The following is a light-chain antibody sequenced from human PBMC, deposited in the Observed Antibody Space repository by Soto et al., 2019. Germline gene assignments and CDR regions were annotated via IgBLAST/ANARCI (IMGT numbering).Light chain of an antibody. CDR2: GAS. CDR3: QQYDSSFS. Sequence: IVLTQSPATLSLSPGERATLSCTASQHVTTTYIAWYQQKFGQAPRLLIYGASNRATSTPDRFTGGGFGTHFPLTISRVQPEAFAVYYCQQYDSSFSFGGGTKGEMK. J-gene: IGKJ4*01. CDR1: QHVTTTY. V-gene: IGKV3-20*01.